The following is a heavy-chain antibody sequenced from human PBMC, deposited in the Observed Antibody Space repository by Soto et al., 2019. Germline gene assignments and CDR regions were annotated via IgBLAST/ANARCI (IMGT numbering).Heavy chain of an antibody. CDR2: IYHSGST. D-gene: IGHD2-2*01. CDR3: ASIQPVKGGGYCDL. J-gene: IGHJ2*01. Sequence: QVQLQESGPGLVKPSGTLSLTCAVSGGSISSSNWWSWVRQPPGKGLEWIGEIYHSGSTNYNPSLKGRVTKAIDKSKNHFSLKPSSVTAADTAVYYCASIQPVKGGGYCDLWGRGTLVTVSS. V-gene: IGHV4-4*02. CDR1: GGSISSSNW.